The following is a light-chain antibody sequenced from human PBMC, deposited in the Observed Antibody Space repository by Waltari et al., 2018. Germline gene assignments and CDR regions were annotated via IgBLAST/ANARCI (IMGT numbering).Light chain of an antibody. CDR3: QQFDNLPLT. CDR1: QDISNF. Sequence: DIQMTQSPSSLSASVGDRVTITCQASQDISNFLNWYQQKPGKAPKLLIYDASNLEPGVPSRFSGSGSGTDFTFTISSLQPEDIATYYCQQFDNLPLTFGGGTKVEIK. CDR2: DAS. J-gene: IGKJ4*01. V-gene: IGKV1-33*01.